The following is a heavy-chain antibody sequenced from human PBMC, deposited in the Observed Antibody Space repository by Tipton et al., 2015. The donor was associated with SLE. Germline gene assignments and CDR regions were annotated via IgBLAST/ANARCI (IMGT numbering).Heavy chain of an antibody. Sequence: TLSLTCTVSGGSISSGIYYWSWSRQPAGKGLEWIGRIYTSGSTNYNPSLKSRVTISVDTSKNQFSLKLSSVTAADPAVYYCARGLGAFDISGQGTMVTVSS. CDR2: IYTSGST. CDR1: GGSISSGIYY. V-gene: IGHV4-61*02. J-gene: IGHJ3*02. D-gene: IGHD7-27*01. CDR3: ARGLGAFDI.